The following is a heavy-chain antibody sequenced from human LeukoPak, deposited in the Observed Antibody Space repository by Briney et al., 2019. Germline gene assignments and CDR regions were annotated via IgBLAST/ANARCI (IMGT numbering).Heavy chain of an antibody. D-gene: IGHD3-22*01. CDR3: ARDRYYYDSSGYFDY. V-gene: IGHV3-30-3*01. Sequence: GGSLRLSCAASGFTFSSYAMHWVRQAPGKGLEWVAVISYDGSNKYYADSVKGRFTISRDNSKNTLYLQMNSLRAEDTAVYYCARDRYYYDSSGYFDYWGQGTLVTVSP. CDR1: GFTFSSYA. CDR2: ISYDGSNK. J-gene: IGHJ4*02.